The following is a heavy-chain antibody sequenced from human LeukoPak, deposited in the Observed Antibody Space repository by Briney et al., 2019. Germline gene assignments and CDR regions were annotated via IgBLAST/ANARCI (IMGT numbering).Heavy chain of an antibody. J-gene: IGHJ4*02. CDR1: GYTFTSYY. CDR2: INPSGGST. Sequence: ASVKVSCKASGYTFTSYYMHWVRQAPGQGLEWMGIINPSGGSTSYAQKFQGRVTMTRDTSISTAYMELSRLRSDDTAVYYCARVGVGAKALYYFDYWGQGTLVTVSS. CDR3: ARVGVGAKALYYFDY. D-gene: IGHD1-26*01. V-gene: IGHV1-46*01.